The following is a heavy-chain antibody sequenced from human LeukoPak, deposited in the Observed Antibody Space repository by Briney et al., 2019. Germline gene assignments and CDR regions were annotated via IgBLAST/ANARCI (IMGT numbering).Heavy chain of an antibody. Sequence: ASVTVSCKASGYTFTSYDINWVRQATGQGLEWMGWMNPNSGNTGYAQKFQGRVTITRNTSISTAYMELSSLRSEDTAVYYCARLSELDDFDIWGQGTMVTVSS. J-gene: IGHJ3*02. CDR1: GYTFTSYD. D-gene: IGHD1-1*01. V-gene: IGHV1-8*03. CDR2: MNPNSGNT. CDR3: ARLSELDDFDI.